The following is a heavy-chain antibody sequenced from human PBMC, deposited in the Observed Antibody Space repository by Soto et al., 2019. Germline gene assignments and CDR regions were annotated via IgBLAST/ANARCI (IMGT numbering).Heavy chain of an antibody. CDR1: GGSISNGGYY. J-gene: IGHJ4*01. Sequence: PSETLSLTCTVSGGSISNGGYYWNWVRQHPGKGLEWIGYIHYSGSTWYNPSLESRVTISVDTSKDQFSLKLRSVTAADTAVYYCARVRGSGSYAAYYFDSWGRGTLVTVSS. CDR2: IHYSGST. D-gene: IGHD3-10*01. CDR3: ARVRGSGSYAAYYFDS. V-gene: IGHV4-31*03.